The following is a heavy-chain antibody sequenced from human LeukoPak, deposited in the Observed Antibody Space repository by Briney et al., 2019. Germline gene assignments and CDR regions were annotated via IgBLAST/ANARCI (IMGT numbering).Heavy chain of an antibody. V-gene: IGHV3-21*01. Sequence: GGSLRLSCAASGFTFSSYSMNWVRQAPGKGLEWVSSISSSSSYIYYADSVKGRFTISRGNAKNSLYLQMNSLRAEDTAVYYCARARYYDSSGYALYYFDYWGQGTLVTVSS. D-gene: IGHD3-22*01. CDR3: ARARYYDSSGYALYYFDY. CDR1: GFTFSSYS. CDR2: ISSSSSYI. J-gene: IGHJ4*02.